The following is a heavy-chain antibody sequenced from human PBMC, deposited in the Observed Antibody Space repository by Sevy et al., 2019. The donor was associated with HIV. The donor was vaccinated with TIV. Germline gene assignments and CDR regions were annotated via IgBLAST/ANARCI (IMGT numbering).Heavy chain of an antibody. Sequence: GGSLRLSCAASGFTVNSNYMTWVRQAPGKGLEGVSVIYSDGTTYHADSVKDRFTISRDNFKNTLYLQMNSLRAEDTAVYYCARGKSGYGYALNYCGQGTLVTVSS. CDR1: GFTVNSNY. D-gene: IGHD5-18*01. V-gene: IGHV3-66*01. J-gene: IGHJ4*02. CDR3: ARGKSGYGYALNY. CDR2: IYSDGTT.